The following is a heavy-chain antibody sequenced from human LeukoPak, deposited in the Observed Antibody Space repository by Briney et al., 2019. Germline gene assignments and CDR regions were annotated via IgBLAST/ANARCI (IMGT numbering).Heavy chain of an antibody. CDR1: GFTFSNAW. J-gene: IGHJ4*02. Sequence: GVSLRLSCAASGFTFSNAWMSWVRQAPGKGLEWVGRIKSKTDGGTTDYAAPVKGRFTISRDDSKNTLYLQMNSLKTEDTAVYYCTTGIRYYYDSSGLDYWGQGTLVTVSS. CDR2: IKSKTDGGTT. CDR3: TTGIRYYYDSSGLDY. V-gene: IGHV3-15*01. D-gene: IGHD3-22*01.